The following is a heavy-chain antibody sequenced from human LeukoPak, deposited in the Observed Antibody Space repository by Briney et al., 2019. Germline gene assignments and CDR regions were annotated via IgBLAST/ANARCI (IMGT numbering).Heavy chain of an antibody. CDR2: IYPDDSDT. V-gene: IGHV5-51*01. Sequence: GEPLQISCQGSGSRFNAYWIAWVRQMPGKGLEWMGIIYPDDSDTRYSPSFQAQVTTSADKSVRTAYLQWSSLKASDTAMYYCARPNITSYYDSRGYDAFDVWGQGTMVTVSS. CDR3: ARPNITSYYDSRGYDAFDV. CDR1: GSRFNAYW. D-gene: IGHD3-22*01. J-gene: IGHJ3*01.